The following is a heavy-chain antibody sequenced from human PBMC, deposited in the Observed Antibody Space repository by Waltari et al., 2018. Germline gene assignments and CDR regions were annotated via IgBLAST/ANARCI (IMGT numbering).Heavy chain of an antibody. J-gene: IGHJ4*02. CDR3: ASGVFGVVIDY. CDR1: GGSISSGSYY. Sequence: QVQLQESGPGLVKPSQTLSLTCTVSGGSISSGSYYWSWIRQPAGKGLEWIGYISTSGSTNYNPSLKSRVTISVDTSKNQFSLKLSSVTAADTAVYYCASGVFGVVIDYWGQGTLVTVSS. V-gene: IGHV4-61*09. D-gene: IGHD3-3*01. CDR2: ISTSGST.